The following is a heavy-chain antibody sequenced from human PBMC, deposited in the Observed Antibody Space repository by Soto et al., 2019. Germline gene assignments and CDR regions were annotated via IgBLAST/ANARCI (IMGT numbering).Heavy chain of an antibody. CDR3: ARSHLYYDSSGYPDY. CDR2: ISSSGSTI. D-gene: IGHD3-22*01. J-gene: IGHJ4*02. V-gene: IGHV3-11*01. Sequence: RQAPGKGLEWVSYISSSGSTIYYADSVKGRFTISRDNAKNSLYLQMNSLRAEDTAVYYCARSHLYYDSSGYPDYWGQGTLVTVSS.